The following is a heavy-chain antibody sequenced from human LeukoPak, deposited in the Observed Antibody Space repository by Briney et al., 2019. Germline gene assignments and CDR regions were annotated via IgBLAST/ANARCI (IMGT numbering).Heavy chain of an antibody. CDR2: LSSGGRYK. Sequence: GGSLRLSCAASGFTFSSYSMNWIRQAPGKGLEWVSFLSSGGRYKYYGDSVKGRFTISRDSAKNSLFLQMNSLRAEDTAVYYCARGGAGRGYSGYGQLDYWGQGTLVTVSS. J-gene: IGHJ4*02. D-gene: IGHD5-12*01. CDR3: ARGGAGRGYSGYGQLDY. V-gene: IGHV3-21*05. CDR1: GFTFSSYS.